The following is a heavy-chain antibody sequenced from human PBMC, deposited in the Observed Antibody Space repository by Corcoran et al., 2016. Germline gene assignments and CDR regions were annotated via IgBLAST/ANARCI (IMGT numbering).Heavy chain of an antibody. J-gene: IGHJ5*02. CDR2: RKQDGSEK. D-gene: IGHD2-2*02. Sequence: EVQLVESGGGLVQPGGSLRLSCAASGFTFSSYWMSWVRQAPGKGLEWVANRKQDGSEKYYVDSVKGRFTISRDNAKNSLYLQMKSLRAEEPAVYYWAREGCSSTSCYKYNWFDPWGQGTLVTVSS. CDR3: AREGCSSTSCYKYNWFDP. CDR1: GFTFSSYW. V-gene: IGHV3-7*03.